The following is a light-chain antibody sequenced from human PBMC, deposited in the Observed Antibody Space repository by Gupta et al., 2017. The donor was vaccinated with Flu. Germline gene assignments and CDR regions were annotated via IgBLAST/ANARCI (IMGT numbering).Light chain of an antibody. CDR3: QVWDSSSDLYV. V-gene: IGLV3-21*02. Sequence: SYVLPQPPSVSVAPGQTARITCGGNNIGSKSVHWYQQKPGQAPVLVVYDDSDRPSGIPERFSGSNSGNTATLTISRVEVGDEADYSCQVWDSSSDLYVFGTGTKVTVL. J-gene: IGLJ1*01. CDR2: DDS. CDR1: NIGSKS.